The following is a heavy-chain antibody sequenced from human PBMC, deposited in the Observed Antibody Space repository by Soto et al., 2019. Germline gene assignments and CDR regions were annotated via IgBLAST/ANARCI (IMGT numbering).Heavy chain of an antibody. CDR2: IYYSGST. CDR1: GGSISSSSYC. V-gene: IGHV4-39*02. Sequence: PSETLSLTCTVSGGSISSSSYCWSWLRQPPGKGLEWIGTIYYSGSTYYNPSLKSRVTISVDTSKNHFSLKLSSVTAADTALYYCARRVLTGYSFLWFDPWGQGTLVT. J-gene: IGHJ5*02. D-gene: IGHD3-9*01. CDR3: ARRVLTGYSFLWFDP.